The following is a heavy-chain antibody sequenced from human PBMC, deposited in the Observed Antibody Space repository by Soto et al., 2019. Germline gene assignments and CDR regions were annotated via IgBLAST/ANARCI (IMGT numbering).Heavy chain of an antibody. CDR1: GYTFTSYD. J-gene: IGHJ6*02. Sequence: ASVKVSCKASGYTFTSYDINWVRQATGQGLEWMGWMNPNSGNTGYAQKFQGRVTMTRNASISTAYMELSSLRSEDTAVYYCARGMSVLMVYAVYYYYYGMDVWGQGTTVTVSS. D-gene: IGHD2-8*01. CDR2: MNPNSGNT. CDR3: ARGMSVLMVYAVYYYYYGMDV. V-gene: IGHV1-8*01.